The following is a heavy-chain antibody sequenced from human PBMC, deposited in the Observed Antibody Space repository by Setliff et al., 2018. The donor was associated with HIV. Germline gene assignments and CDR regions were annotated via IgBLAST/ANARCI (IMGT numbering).Heavy chain of an antibody. CDR3: ARHAAAAPFRY. CDR2: IYISGRT. CDR1: GDSISTYY. Sequence: SETLSLTCTVSGDSISTYYWSWIRQPPGKGLEWIGYIYISGRTSYNPSLKSRVTISADTSKNQFSLKLSSVTAADTAVYFCARHAAAAPFRYWGQGTLVT. J-gene: IGHJ4*02. V-gene: IGHV4-4*08. D-gene: IGHD6-13*01.